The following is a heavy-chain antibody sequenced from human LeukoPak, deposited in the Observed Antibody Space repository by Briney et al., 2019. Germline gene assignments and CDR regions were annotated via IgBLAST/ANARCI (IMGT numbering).Heavy chain of an antibody. Sequence: PSETLSLTCGVSGGSISNTNWWSWVRQPPGHGLEWIGEISLTGLTHYNPSLESRVTASLGKSKNQLSLNLTSVTAADTAVYYCSRENGAFSPFGYWGQGILVTV. J-gene: IGHJ4*02. CDR3: SRENGAFSPFGY. V-gene: IGHV4-4*02. CDR2: ISLTGLT. D-gene: IGHD2-8*01. CDR1: GGSISNTNW.